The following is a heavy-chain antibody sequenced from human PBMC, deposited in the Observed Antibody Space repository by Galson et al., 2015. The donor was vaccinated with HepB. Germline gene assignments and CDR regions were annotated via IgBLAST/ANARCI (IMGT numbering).Heavy chain of an antibody. J-gene: IGHJ4*02. CDR2: ISRSPPTI. CDR1: GFTLSDYF. Sequence: SLRLSCAASGFTLSDYFMNWIRQTPGKGLEWVSYISRSPPTIYYADSVKGRSTVSWDNAKNSLYLQMNSLRPDDTAVYYCARARPTDYSASWYGDYWGQGALVTVSS. CDR3: ARARPTDYSASWYGDY. V-gene: IGHV3-11*01. D-gene: IGHD6-13*01.